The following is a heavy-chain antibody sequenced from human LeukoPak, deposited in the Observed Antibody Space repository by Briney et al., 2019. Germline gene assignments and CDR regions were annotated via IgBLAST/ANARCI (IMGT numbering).Heavy chain of an antibody. CDR1: GFTFSSYS. V-gene: IGHV3-21*03. D-gene: IGHD6-6*01. Sequence: GGSLRLSCAASGFTFSSYSMNWVRQAPGKGLEWVSSISSSSSYIYYADSVKGRFTISRDNAKNSLYLQMNSLKTEDTAVYYCTTDNLRAARPFDYWGQGTLVTVSS. J-gene: IGHJ4*02. CDR2: ISSSSSYI. CDR3: TTDNLRAARPFDY.